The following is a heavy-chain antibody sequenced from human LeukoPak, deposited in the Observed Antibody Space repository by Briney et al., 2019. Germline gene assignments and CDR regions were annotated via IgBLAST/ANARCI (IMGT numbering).Heavy chain of an antibody. CDR3: ARRRAAAANWFDP. J-gene: IGHJ5*02. CDR1: GFTFSSYA. V-gene: IGHV3-30*04. CDR2: ISYDGSNK. Sequence: PGGSLRLSCAASGFTFSSYAMHWVRQAPGKGLGWVAVISYDGSNKYYADSVKGRFTISRDNSKNTLYLQMNSLRAEDTAVYYCARRRAAAANWFDPWGQGTLVTVSS. D-gene: IGHD6-13*01.